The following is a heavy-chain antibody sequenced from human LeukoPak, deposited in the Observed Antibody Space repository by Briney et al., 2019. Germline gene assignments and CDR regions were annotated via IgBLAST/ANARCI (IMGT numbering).Heavy chain of an antibody. Sequence: SETLSLTCTVSGGSISSSYYYWGWVRQPPGKGLEWIGSLYYSGWSTYYNPSLKSRVTISVDTSKNQFSLKLNSVTAADTAVYYCARHGYYYYTSGYFGYWGQGILVTVSS. CDR1: GGSISSSYYY. CDR3: ARHGYYYYTSGYFGY. CDR2: LYYSGWST. V-gene: IGHV4-39*01. J-gene: IGHJ4*02. D-gene: IGHD3-22*01.